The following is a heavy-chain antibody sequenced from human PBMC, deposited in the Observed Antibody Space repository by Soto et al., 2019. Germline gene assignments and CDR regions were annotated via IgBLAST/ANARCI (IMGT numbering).Heavy chain of an antibody. J-gene: IGHJ6*02. CDR1: GYTFTSYG. V-gene: IGHV1-18*01. CDR3: ARVGQYSSSWYVGGYYYYGMDV. D-gene: IGHD6-13*01. CDR2: ISAYNGNT. Sequence: QVQLVQSGAEVKKPGASVKVSCKASGYTFTSYGISWVRQAPGQGLEWMGWISAYNGNTNYAQKLQGRVTMTTDTSTSTAYMELRRLRSDDTAVYYCARVGQYSSSWYVGGYYYYGMDVWGQGTTVTVSS.